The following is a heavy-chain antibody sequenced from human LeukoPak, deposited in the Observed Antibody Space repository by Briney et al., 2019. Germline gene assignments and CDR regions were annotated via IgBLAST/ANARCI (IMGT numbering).Heavy chain of an antibody. CDR2: INWNGGST. CDR3: ARVGRIFYYYYMDV. V-gene: IGHV3-20*01. CDR1: GLIVSTSY. D-gene: IGHD1-1*01. Sequence: GGSLRLSCVASGLIVSTSYMSWVRQAPGKGLEWVSGINWNGGSTGYADSVKGRFTISRDNAKNSLYLQMNSLRAEDTALYHCARVGRIFYYYYMDVWGKGTTVTISS. J-gene: IGHJ6*03.